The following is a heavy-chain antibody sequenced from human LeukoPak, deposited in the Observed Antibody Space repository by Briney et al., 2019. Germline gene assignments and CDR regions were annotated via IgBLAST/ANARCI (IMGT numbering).Heavy chain of an antibody. CDR2: INHSGST. Sequence: PSETLSHTCAVYGGSFSGYYWSWLRQLPGKGLEWIGEINHSGSTNYNPSLKSRATISVDTSKNHFSLKLSPVTAADTAVYYCARGAPYSYGAPSLDYWGQGTLVTVSS. CDR1: GGSFSGYY. CDR3: ARGAPYSYGAPSLDY. V-gene: IGHV4-34*01. D-gene: IGHD5-18*01. J-gene: IGHJ4*02.